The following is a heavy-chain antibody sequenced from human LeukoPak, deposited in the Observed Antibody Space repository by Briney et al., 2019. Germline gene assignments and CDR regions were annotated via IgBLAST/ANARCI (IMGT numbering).Heavy chain of an antibody. CDR1: GGSFSRYY. Sequence: SETLSLTCAVYGGSFSRYYWSWIRQSPGKGLAWIAEIDHRGDTNYNPSVKSRVTISVDTSKNQFSLKVRSLSAADTAVYYCARGPTISETGYFDFWGQGTLVTVSS. CDR2: IDHRGDT. CDR3: ARGPTISETGYFDF. V-gene: IGHV4-34*01. D-gene: IGHD1-1*01. J-gene: IGHJ4*03.